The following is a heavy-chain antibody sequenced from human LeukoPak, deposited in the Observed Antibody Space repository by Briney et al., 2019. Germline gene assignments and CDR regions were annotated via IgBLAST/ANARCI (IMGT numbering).Heavy chain of an antibody. CDR1: GFTFKSYA. D-gene: IGHD5-18*01. V-gene: IGHV3-30-3*02. J-gene: IGHJ4*02. Sequence: GGSLRLSCSASGFTFKSYAMHWVRQAPGKGLEWVAAIPNDGSKTYYADSVKGRFTISRDNSKNTLYLQMNSLRAEDMAVYYCANERGYNYGYSFDYWGQGTLVTVSS. CDR3: ANERGYNYGYSFDY. CDR2: IPNDGSKT.